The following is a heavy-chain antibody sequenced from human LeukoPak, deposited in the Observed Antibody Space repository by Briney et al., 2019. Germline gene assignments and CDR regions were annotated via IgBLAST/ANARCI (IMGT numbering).Heavy chain of an antibody. D-gene: IGHD3-10*01. V-gene: IGHV3-23*01. CDR2: ISGNGGGT. J-gene: IGHJ3*02. CDR1: GYTFSSHA. CDR3: ANDHYGSGSYVGPHGFDM. Sequence: GGSLRLSCAASGYTFSSHAMSWVRQAPGKGLEWVSGISGNGGGTYYADSVKGRFTISRDNSKNTLYLQMNSLRDEDTAVYHCANDHYGSGSYVGPHGFDMWGQGTMVTVSS.